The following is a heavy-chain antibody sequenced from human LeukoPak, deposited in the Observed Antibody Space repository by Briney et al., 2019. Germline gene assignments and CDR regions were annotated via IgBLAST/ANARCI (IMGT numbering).Heavy chain of an antibody. J-gene: IGHJ4*02. CDR2: VNPSGGST. V-gene: IGHV1-46*01. CDR3: ARAVGYYGSGSSNDY. CDR1: GYTFTSYY. D-gene: IGHD3-10*01. Sequence: EASVKVSCKASGYTFTSYYMHWVRQAPGQGLEWMGIVNPSGGSTSYAQKFQGRVTMTRDTSTSTVYMELSSLRSEDTAVYYCARAVGYYGSGSSNDYWGQGTLVTVSS.